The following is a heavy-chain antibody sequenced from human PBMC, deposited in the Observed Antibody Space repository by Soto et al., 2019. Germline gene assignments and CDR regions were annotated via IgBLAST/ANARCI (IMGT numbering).Heavy chain of an antibody. Sequence: QITLKESGPTLVKPTQTLTLTCTFSGFSLSTSGVAVGWIRQPPGKALEWLALIYWDDDKRYSPSLKSRLTISKDTSKNQVVLTVTNMDPVDTATYYCAHSSVFKSLYWLSERIPAGWFDPWGQGTLVTVSS. V-gene: IGHV2-5*02. CDR3: AHSSVFKSLYWLSERIPAGWFDP. CDR2: IYWDDDK. D-gene: IGHD2-8*02. J-gene: IGHJ5*02. CDR1: GFSLSTSGVA.